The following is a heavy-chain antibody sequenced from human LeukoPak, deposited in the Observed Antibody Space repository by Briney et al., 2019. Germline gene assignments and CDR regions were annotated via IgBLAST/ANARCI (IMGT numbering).Heavy chain of an antibody. Sequence: GGSLRLSCAASGFTFSSYAMSWVRQAPGKGLEWVSAISGSGGSTYHADSVKGRFTISRDNSKNTLYLQMNSLRAEDTAVYYCAKERGYDYVWGSYEDYFDYWGQGTLVTVSS. CDR3: AKERGYDYVWGSYEDYFDY. D-gene: IGHD3-16*01. J-gene: IGHJ4*02. CDR1: GFTFSSYA. CDR2: ISGSGGST. V-gene: IGHV3-23*01.